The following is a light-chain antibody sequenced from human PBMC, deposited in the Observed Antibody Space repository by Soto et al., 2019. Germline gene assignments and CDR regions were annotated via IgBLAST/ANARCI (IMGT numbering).Light chain of an antibody. CDR1: QRITSY. V-gene: IGKV3-11*01. CDR3: QQRSDWQYT. J-gene: IGKJ2*01. CDR2: DAT. Sequence: EVVLTQSPDTLSLSPGERATLSCRASQRITSYLAWYQQRPGQAPRLLMYDATNRASGVPARFSGSKSGTDFTLTISSLQPEDFAVYFCQQRSDWQYTFGQGTKVE.